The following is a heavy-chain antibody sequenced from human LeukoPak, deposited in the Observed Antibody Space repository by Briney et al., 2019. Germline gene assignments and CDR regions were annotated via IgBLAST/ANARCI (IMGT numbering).Heavy chain of an antibody. CDR2: FDPEDGET. V-gene: IGHV1-24*01. CDR3: ATDMVRGVLSERPFDY. J-gene: IGHJ4*02. Sequence: ASVKVSCKVSGYTLTELSMHWVRQAPGKGLEWMGGFDPEDGETIYAQKFQGRVTMTEDKSTDKAYMELSSLRSEDTAVYYCATDMVRGVLSERPFDYWGQGTLVTVS. D-gene: IGHD3-10*01. CDR1: GYTLTELS.